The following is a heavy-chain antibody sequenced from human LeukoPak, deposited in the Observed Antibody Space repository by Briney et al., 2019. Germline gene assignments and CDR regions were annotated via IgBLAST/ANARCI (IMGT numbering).Heavy chain of an antibody. Sequence: ASVKVSCKASGYTFTCYYMHWVRQAPGQGLEWMGIINPSGGSTSYAQKFQGRVTMTRDTSTSTVYMELSSLRSEDTAVYYCARLASTRVAGTPGFDPWGQGTLVTVSS. D-gene: IGHD6-19*01. CDR1: GYTFTCYY. CDR3: ARLASTRVAGTPGFDP. CDR2: INPSGGST. J-gene: IGHJ5*02. V-gene: IGHV1-46*01.